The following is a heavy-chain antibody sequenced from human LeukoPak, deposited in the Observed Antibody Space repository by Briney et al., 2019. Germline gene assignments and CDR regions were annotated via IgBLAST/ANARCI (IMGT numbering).Heavy chain of an antibody. CDR2: ISYDGSNK. D-gene: IGHD1-26*01. J-gene: IGHJ4*02. CDR3: ARDPSGSSPSY. Sequence: GGSLRLSCAASGFTFSSYWMHWVRQAPGKGLEWVAVISYDGSNKYYADSVKGRFTISRDNSKNTLYLQMNSLRAEDTAVYYCARDPSGSSPSYWGQGTLVTVSS. CDR1: GFTFSSYW. V-gene: IGHV3-30-3*01.